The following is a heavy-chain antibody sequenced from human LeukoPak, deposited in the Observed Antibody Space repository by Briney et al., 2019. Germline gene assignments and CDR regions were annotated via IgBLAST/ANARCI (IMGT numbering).Heavy chain of an antibody. CDR2: IHYSGFT. D-gene: IGHD6-13*01. CDR3: ARLARVAAAGSYSYHSLDV. V-gene: IGHV4-59*08. J-gene: IGHJ6*02. Sequence: SETLSLTCTVSGDSITGYFWSWIRQPPGKGLEWIGYIHYSGFTNYNPSLKSRVTISVDTSKNQFSLRLSSVTAADTAIYYCARLARVAAAGSYSYHSLDVCGQGTTVTVSS. CDR1: GDSITGYF.